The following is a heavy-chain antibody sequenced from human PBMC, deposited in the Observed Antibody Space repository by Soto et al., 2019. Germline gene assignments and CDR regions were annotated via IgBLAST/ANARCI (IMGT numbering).Heavy chain of an antibody. CDR1: GFTFSDYY. V-gene: IGHV3-11*01. J-gene: IGHJ3*02. CDR3: ARDPRRFLEWPHDAFDI. CDR2: ISSSGSTI. Sequence: QLQLVESGGGLVKPGGSLRLSCAASGFTFSDYYMSWIRQSPGKGLEWVSYISSSGSTIYYADSVKGRFTISRDNAKNSLYLQMKSLRAEDTAVYYCARDPRRFLEWPHDAFDIWGQGTMVTVSS. D-gene: IGHD3-3*01.